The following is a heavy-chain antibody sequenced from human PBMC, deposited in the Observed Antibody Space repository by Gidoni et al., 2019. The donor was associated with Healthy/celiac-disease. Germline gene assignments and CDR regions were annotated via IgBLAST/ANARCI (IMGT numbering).Heavy chain of an antibody. J-gene: IGHJ3*02. CDR2: ISGSGGST. V-gene: IGHV3-23*01. CDR3: AKDRSGYDWVGSNPPKAFDI. CDR1: GFTFSSYA. D-gene: IGHD5-12*01. Sequence: EVQLLESGGGLVQPGGSLRLSFAASGFTFSSYAMSWVRQAPGKGLEWVSAISGSGGSTYYADSVKGRFTISRDNSKNTLYLQMNSLRAEDTAVYYCAKDRSGYDWVGSNPPKAFDIWGQGTMVTVSS.